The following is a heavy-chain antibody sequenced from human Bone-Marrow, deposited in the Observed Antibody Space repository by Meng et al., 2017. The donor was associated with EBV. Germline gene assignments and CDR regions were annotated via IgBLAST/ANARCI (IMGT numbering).Heavy chain of an antibody. Sequence: QLGQAGAWVKKPGASVKVSCKASGYTFSSYGFTWVRQAPGQGLEWMGWVSAYNGNTNYAQKLQGRVTMTADTSTSTAYMELRSLRSDDTAVYYCARAYYGSGSYYGGFDYWGQGTLVTVSS. V-gene: IGHV1-18*01. CDR3: ARAYYGSGSYYGGFDY. J-gene: IGHJ4*02. CDR2: VSAYNGNT. CDR1: GYTFSSYG. D-gene: IGHD3-10*01.